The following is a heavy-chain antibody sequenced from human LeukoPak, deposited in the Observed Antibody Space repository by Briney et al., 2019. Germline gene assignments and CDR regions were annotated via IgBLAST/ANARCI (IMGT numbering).Heavy chain of an antibody. D-gene: IGHD6-13*01. CDR1: GYTFTGYY. Sequence: ASLKVSCKASGYTFTGYYMHWVRQAPGQGLEWMGRINPNSGGTNYAQKFQGRVTMTRDTSITTAYMNLSSLTPDDTAVYFRARDQGSLTRSWYTGYWGQGTQVTVSS. J-gene: IGHJ4*02. CDR2: INPNSGGT. V-gene: IGHV1-2*06. CDR3: ARDQGSLTRSWYTGY.